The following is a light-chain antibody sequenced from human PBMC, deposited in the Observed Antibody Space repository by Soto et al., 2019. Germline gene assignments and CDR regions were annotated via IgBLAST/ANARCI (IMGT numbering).Light chain of an antibody. Sequence: EIVLTQSPGTLSLSSGERATLSCRASQSVSSTYLAWYQQRPGQAPRLLIYGASSRAAGIPDRFSGSGSGTDFTLTISRLEPEDFAVYFCQQYGDSPLFGQGTRLEIK. J-gene: IGKJ5*01. CDR1: QSVSSTY. CDR2: GAS. CDR3: QQYGDSPL. V-gene: IGKV3-20*01.